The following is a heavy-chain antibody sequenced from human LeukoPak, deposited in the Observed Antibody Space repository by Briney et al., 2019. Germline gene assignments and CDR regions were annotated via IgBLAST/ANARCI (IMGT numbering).Heavy chain of an antibody. V-gene: IGHV3-7*03. CDR1: GFTFSSNW. Sequence: GGDLRLSCAASGFTFSSNWMSWVRQAPGKGLEWVANIKQGGSEKYYVGSVKGRFTISRANAKNSLYLQIQSLRAEHTALYYCARDRITLVRGLLTYFDYWGKGTLVTVSS. CDR2: IKQGGSEK. D-gene: IGHD3-10*01. CDR3: ARDRITLVRGLLTYFDY. J-gene: IGHJ4*02.